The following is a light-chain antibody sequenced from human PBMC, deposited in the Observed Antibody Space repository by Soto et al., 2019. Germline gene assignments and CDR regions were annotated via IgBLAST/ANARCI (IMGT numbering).Light chain of an antibody. CDR1: SSNIGAGYD. J-gene: IGLJ1*01. CDR3: QSYDSSLISYV. Sequence: QSVLTQPPSGSGAPGQRVTISCTGSSSNIGAGYDVHWYQQLPGTAPKLLIYGNNNRPSGVPDRFSGSKSGTSAPLAITGLQAEDEADYYCQSYDSSLISYVFGTGTKVTVL. V-gene: IGLV1-40*01. CDR2: GNN.